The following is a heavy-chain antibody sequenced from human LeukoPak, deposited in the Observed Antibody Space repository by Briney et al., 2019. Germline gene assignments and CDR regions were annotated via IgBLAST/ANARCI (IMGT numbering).Heavy chain of an antibody. CDR2: ISSSGSTI. CDR1: GFTLSRYS. J-gene: IGHJ4*02. V-gene: IGHV3-48*04. D-gene: IGHD6-19*01. Sequence: PGGSLRLSCAASGFTLSRYSMNWIRQAPGKGLEWVSYISSSGSTIYYADSVKGRFTISRDNAKNSLYLQMNSLRAEDAAVYYCARVGSRYSSGWYRGYYFDYWGQGTLVTVSS. CDR3: ARVGSRYSSGWYRGYYFDY.